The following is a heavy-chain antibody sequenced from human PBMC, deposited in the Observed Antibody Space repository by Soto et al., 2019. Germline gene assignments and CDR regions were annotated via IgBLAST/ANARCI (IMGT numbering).Heavy chain of an antibody. CDR1: KCSIGSYY. CDR3: ARVGRLITAAGLLDA. J-gene: IGHJ5*02. CDR2: IYYSGST. V-gene: IGHV4-59*01. Sequence: PSETLALTCTISKCSIGSYYWTWIRQPPGKGLEWIGHIYYSGSTNYNPSLKSRLTLSLDTSKNQFSLKLTSVTAADTAVYYCARVGRLITAAGLLDAWGQGTLVTVSS. D-gene: IGHD6-13*01.